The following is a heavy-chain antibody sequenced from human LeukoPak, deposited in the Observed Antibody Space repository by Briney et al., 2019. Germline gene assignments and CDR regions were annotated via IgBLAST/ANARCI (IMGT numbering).Heavy chain of an antibody. CDR1: GGSISSSSYY. Sequence: SETLSLTCTVSGGSISSSSYYWGWIRQPPGKGLEWIGSIYYSGSTYYNPSLKSRVTISVDTSKNQFSLKLSSVTAADTAVYYCARASSSSWYSDNWFDPWGQGTLVTVSS. J-gene: IGHJ5*02. D-gene: IGHD6-13*01. V-gene: IGHV4-39*07. CDR3: ARASSSSWYSDNWFDP. CDR2: IYYSGST.